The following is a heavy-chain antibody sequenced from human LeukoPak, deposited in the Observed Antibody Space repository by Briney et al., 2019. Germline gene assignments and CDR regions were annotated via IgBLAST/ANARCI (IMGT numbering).Heavy chain of an antibody. J-gene: IGHJ4*02. Sequence: SRSLRLSCAASGFTFDDYAMHWVRQAPGKGLEWVSGISWNSGSIGYADSVKGRFTISRDNAKNSLYLQMNSLRAEDTALYYCAKEGADYYDSSGYVGGFDYWGQGTLVTVSS. D-gene: IGHD3-22*01. V-gene: IGHV3-9*01. CDR1: GFTFDDYA. CDR3: AKEGADYYDSSGYVGGFDY. CDR2: ISWNSGSI.